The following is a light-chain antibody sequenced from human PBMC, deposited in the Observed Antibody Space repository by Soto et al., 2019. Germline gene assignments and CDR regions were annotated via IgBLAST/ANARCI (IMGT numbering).Light chain of an antibody. CDR2: DAS. CDR1: HSVNSMY. Sequence: EIVLTQSPATLSLSPGERATLSCRASHSVNSMYLAWYQQRPGQAPRLLIYDASHRATGIPARFSGSGSGTDFTLTISSLEPEDFAVYYCQQRSNWPKTFGQGTKV. J-gene: IGKJ1*01. V-gene: IGKV3-11*01. CDR3: QQRSNWPKT.